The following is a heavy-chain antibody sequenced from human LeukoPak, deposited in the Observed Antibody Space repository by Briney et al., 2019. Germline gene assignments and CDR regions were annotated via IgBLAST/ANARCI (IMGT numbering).Heavy chain of an antibody. Sequence: SETLSLTCTVSGDSVSNDVYYGTWSRQPAGRVLGWIGRMVRSRVTRYNPSFEGRLTISVDTAQHQFSLQLPSMPAADTAVYYCARDRGSTTARGVPSWFDPWGPGTLVTVSS. CDR3: ARDRGSTTARGVPSWFDP. CDR2: MVRSRVT. V-gene: IGHV4-61*02. D-gene: IGHD3-10*01. J-gene: IGHJ5*02. CDR1: GDSVSNDVYY.